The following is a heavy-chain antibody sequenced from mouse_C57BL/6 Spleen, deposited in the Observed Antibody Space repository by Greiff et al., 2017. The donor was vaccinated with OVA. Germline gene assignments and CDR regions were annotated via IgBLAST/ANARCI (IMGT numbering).Heavy chain of an antibody. CDR3: ARRATTVVATSYFDY. CDR2: INPNNGGT. D-gene: IGHD1-1*01. Sequence: VQLQQSGPELVKPGASVKISCKASGYTFTDYYMNWVKQSHGKSLEWIGDINPNNGGTSYNQKFKGKATLTVDKSSSTAYMELRSLTSEDSAVYYCARRATTVVATSYFDYWGQGTTLTVSS. J-gene: IGHJ2*01. CDR1: GYTFTDYY. V-gene: IGHV1-26*01.